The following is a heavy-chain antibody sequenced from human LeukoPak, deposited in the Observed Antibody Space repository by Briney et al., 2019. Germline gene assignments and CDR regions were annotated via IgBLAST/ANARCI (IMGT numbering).Heavy chain of an antibody. Sequence: GGSLRLSCTASGFAVSNNYINWVRQAPGKGLEWVSVIHSGGNTYYAHSVKDRFTISRDNSKNTVYLQMNSLRAVDTALYYCARERDGYCGGDCYYYYGMDVWGQGTTVTVSS. CDR3: ARERDGYCGGDCYYYYGMDV. CDR1: GFAVSNNY. CDR2: IHSGGNT. D-gene: IGHD2-21*02. J-gene: IGHJ6*02. V-gene: IGHV3-66*01.